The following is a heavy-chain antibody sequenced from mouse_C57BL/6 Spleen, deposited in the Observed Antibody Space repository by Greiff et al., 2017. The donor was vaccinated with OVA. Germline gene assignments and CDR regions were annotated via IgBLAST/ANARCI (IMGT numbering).Heavy chain of an antibody. CDR2: IDPSDSYP. J-gene: IGHJ4*01. CDR3: TRGRNDRYD. CDR1: GYTFTSYW. V-gene: IGHV1-50*01. Sequence: QVQLQQPGAELVKPGASVKLSCKASGYTFTSYWMQWVKQRPGQGLEWIGEIDPSDSYPNYNQKFKGKATLTVDTSSSTAYMQLSSLTSEDSAVFYCTRGRNDRYDWGQGTTVTVSS. D-gene: IGHD2-14*01.